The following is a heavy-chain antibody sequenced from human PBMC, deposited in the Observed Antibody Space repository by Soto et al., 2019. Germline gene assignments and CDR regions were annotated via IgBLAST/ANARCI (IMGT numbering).Heavy chain of an antibody. J-gene: IGHJ6*02. CDR2: ISGSGGST. D-gene: IGHD6-19*01. CDR3: AKDGTKGIAVAGFYYYGMDV. V-gene: IGHV3-23*01. CDR1: GFTFSSYA. Sequence: GGSLRLSCAASGFTFSSYAMSWVRQAPGKGLEWVSAISGSGGSTYYADSVKGRFTISRDNSKNTLYLQMDSLRAEDTAVYYCAKDGTKGIAVAGFYYYGMDVWGQGTTVTVSS.